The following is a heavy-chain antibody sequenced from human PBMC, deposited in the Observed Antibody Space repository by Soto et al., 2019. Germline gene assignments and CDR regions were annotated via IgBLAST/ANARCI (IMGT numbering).Heavy chain of an antibody. D-gene: IGHD3-16*02. J-gene: IGHJ4*02. Sequence: PGGSLRLSCAASGFTFSDYYMSWIRQAPGKGLEWVSYISSSGSTIYYADSVKGRFTISRDNAKNSLYLQMNSLRAEDTAVYYCARTRIMITLGGVIAVDYFDYWGQGTLVTVSS. V-gene: IGHV3-11*01. CDR1: GFTFSDYY. CDR2: ISSSGSTI. CDR3: ARTRIMITLGGVIAVDYFDY.